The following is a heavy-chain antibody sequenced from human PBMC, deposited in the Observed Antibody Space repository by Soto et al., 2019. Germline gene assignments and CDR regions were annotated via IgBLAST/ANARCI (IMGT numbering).Heavy chain of an antibody. D-gene: IGHD6-6*01. Sequence: PGGSLRLSCAASGFSFSSFAMSWVRQAPGKGLEWVSTISGSGGSTFYADSVKGRFTISRDNSKNTLSVQMNSLRAEDTAVYYCAKDPRASSCFDSWGQGTLVTVSS. J-gene: IGHJ4*02. V-gene: IGHV3-23*01. CDR3: AKDPRASSCFDS. CDR2: ISGSGGST. CDR1: GFSFSSFA.